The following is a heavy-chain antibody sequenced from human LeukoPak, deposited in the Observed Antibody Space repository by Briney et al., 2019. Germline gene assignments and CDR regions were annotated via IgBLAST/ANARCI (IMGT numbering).Heavy chain of an antibody. J-gene: IGHJ5*02. CDR2: IYYSGST. D-gene: IGHD5-18*01. CDR3: ARGGYSYGSSWFDP. V-gene: IGHV4-59*08. CDR1: GGSISSYY. Sequence: SETLSLTCTVSGGSISSYYWSWIRQPPGKGLEWIGYIYYSGSTNYNPSLKSRVTISVHTSKNQFSLKLSSVTAADTGVYYCARGGYSYGSSWFDPWGQGTLVTVSP.